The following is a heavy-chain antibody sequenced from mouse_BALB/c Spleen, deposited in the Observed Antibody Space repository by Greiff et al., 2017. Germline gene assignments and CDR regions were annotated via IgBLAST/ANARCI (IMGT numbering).Heavy chain of an antibody. CDR2: IYWDDDK. J-gene: IGHJ2*01. Sequence: QVTLKESGPGILQPSQTLSLTCSFSGFSLSTSGMGVSWIRQPSGKGLEWLAHIYWDDDKRYNPSLKSRLTISKDTSRNQVFLKITSVDTADTATYYGALSGGSSFDYWGQGTTLTVSS. V-gene: IGHV8-12*01. CDR1: GFSLSTSGMG. CDR3: ALSGGSSFDY. D-gene: IGHD1-1*01.